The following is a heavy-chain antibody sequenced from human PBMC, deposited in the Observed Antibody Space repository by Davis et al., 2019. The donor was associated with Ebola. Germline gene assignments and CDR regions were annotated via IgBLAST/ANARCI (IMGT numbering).Heavy chain of an antibody. CDR1: GFTFDDYA. CDR3: ARTTIPYYYYYGMDV. Sequence: GGSLRLSCAASGFTFDDYAMHWVLQAPGKGLEWVSLISGDGGSTYYADSVKGRFTISRDNSKNSLYLQMNSLRTEDTAFYYCARTTIPYYYYYGMDVWGQGTTVTVSS. CDR2: ISGDGGST. J-gene: IGHJ6*02. D-gene: IGHD5-24*01. V-gene: IGHV3-43*02.